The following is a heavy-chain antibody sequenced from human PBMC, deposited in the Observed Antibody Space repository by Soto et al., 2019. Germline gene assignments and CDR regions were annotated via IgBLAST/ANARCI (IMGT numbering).Heavy chain of an antibody. Sequence: PGGSLRLSCAASGFPFSSYSMNWVRQAPGRGLEWVSYISSSSSTIYYADSVKGRFTISRDNAKNSLYLQMNSLRAEDTAVYYCARDGSSGWTPDWFDPWGQGTLVTVSS. D-gene: IGHD6-19*01. CDR2: ISSSSSTI. V-gene: IGHV3-48*01. CDR1: GFPFSSYS. J-gene: IGHJ5*02. CDR3: ARDGSSGWTPDWFDP.